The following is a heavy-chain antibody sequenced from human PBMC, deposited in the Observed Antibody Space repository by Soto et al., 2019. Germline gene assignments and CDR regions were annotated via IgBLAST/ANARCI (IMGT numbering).Heavy chain of an antibody. V-gene: IGHV1-24*01. J-gene: IGHJ4*02. CDR1: GYTLTELS. CDR2: FDPEDGET. D-gene: IGHD3-10*01. CDR3: ARDQYYYGSGSYQK. Sequence: GASVKVSCKVSGYTLTELSMHWVRQAPGKGLEWMGGFDPEDGETIYAQKFQGRVTITRDTSASTAYMELSSLRSEDTAVYYCARDQYYYGSGSYQKWGQGTLVTVSS.